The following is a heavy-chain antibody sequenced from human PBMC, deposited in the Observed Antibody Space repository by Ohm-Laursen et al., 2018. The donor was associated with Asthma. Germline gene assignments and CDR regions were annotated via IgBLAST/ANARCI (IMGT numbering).Heavy chain of an antibody. V-gene: IGHV3-13*01. CDR2: IGTAGDT. CDR3: ARGKYYDSSGYYYFDY. D-gene: IGHD3-22*01. J-gene: IGHJ4*02. Sequence: GSLRLSCTAPGFTFSSYDMHWVRQATGKGLEWVSAIGTAGDTYYPGSVKGRFTISRENAKNSLYLQMNSLRAGDTAVYYCARGKYYDSSGYYYFDYWGQGTLVTVSS. CDR1: GFTFSSYD.